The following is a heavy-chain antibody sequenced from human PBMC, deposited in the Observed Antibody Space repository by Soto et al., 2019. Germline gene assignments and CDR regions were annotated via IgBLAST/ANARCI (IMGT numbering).Heavy chain of an antibody. D-gene: IGHD3-3*01. CDR2: IYYSGST. CDR1: GGSTSSSSYY. Sequence: SETLSLTCTVSGGSTSSSSYYWGWIRQPPGKGLEWIGSIYYSGSTYYNPSLKSRVTMSVDTSKNQFSLKLSSVTAADTAVYYCARDRDYDFWSGSPLVWFDPWGQGTLVTVSS. V-gene: IGHV4-39*07. J-gene: IGHJ5*02. CDR3: ARDRDYDFWSGSPLVWFDP.